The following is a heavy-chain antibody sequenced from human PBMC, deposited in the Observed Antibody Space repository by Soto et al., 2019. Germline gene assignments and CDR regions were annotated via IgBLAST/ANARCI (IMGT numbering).Heavy chain of an antibody. J-gene: IGHJ4*02. V-gene: IGHV1-3*04. Sequence: GASVKVSCKASGYTFNSYAIHWVRQAPGQRLEWMGWINTGYGNTKYSQKFQGTVTITRDTSASTASMELSSLRSEDTAVYYCARGGEPIDYWGQGTLVTVSS. CDR1: GYTFNSYA. CDR3: ARGGEPIDY. CDR2: INTGYGNT. D-gene: IGHD2-21*01.